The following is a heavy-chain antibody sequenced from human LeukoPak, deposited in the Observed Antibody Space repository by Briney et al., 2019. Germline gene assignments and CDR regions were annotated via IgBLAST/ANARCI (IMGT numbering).Heavy chain of an antibody. CDR1: GYTFTSYA. V-gene: IGHV7-4-1*02. Sequence: ASVTVSCKASGYTFTSYAMNWVRQAPGQGLEWMGWINTNTGNPTYAQGFTGRFVFSLDTSVSTAYLQISSLKAEDTAVYYCARVPGRAGIAAAVLYHWGQGTLVTVSS. CDR2: INTNTGNP. J-gene: IGHJ5*02. D-gene: IGHD6-13*01. CDR3: ARVPGRAGIAAAVLYH.